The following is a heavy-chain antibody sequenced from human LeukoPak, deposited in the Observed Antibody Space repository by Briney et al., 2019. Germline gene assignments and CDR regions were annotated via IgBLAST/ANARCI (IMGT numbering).Heavy chain of an antibody. CDR3: ARVTGYYYESSGYYHHAFDI. D-gene: IGHD3-22*01. CDR2: INPNSGGT. CDR1: GYTFTGYY. J-gene: IGHJ3*02. V-gene: IGHV1-2*02. Sequence: ASLKVSCKASGYTFTGYYMHWVRQAPGQGLEWMGGINPNSGGTNYAQNFQGRVTMTRDTSISTAYMELSRLRSDDTAVYYCARVTGYYYESSGYYHHAFDIWGLGTMVTVSS.